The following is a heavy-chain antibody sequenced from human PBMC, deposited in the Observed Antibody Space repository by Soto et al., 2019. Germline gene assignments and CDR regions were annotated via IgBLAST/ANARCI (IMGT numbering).Heavy chain of an antibody. V-gene: IGHV6-1*01. CDR2: TFYRSRWYN. CDR1: GDSVSSNSAA. D-gene: IGHD1-7*01. CDR3: AGTTSHQWYYMYV. J-gene: IGHJ6*03. Sequence: QTLSLTCAISGDSVSSNSAAWNWIRLSPSRGLEWLARTFYRSRWYNDYAVSVRSRITVNPDTSRNQFSLQLTSVTPEDTAVYYCAGTTSHQWYYMYVWGKGTTVTVS.